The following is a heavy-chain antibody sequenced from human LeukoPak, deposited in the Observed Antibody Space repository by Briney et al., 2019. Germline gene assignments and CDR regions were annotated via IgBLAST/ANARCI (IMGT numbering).Heavy chain of an antibody. CDR1: GGSISSNNYN. J-gene: IGHJ4*02. Sequence: NTSETLSLTCTVSGGSISSNNYNWGWIRQPPGKGLEWIGSIYYSGSTFYHPSLKSRVTISIDTSKNQFSLKLSSVTAADTAVYYCASWYYYGSGSPFFDYWGQGTLVTVSS. D-gene: IGHD3-10*01. V-gene: IGHV4-39*01. CDR2: IYYSGST. CDR3: ASWYYYGSGSPFFDY.